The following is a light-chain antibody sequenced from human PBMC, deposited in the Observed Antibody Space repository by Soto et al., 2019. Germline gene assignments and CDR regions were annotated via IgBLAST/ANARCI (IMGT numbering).Light chain of an antibody. V-gene: IGKV3-20*01. Sequence: EIVLTQSPGTLSLSPWERATLSCRASQSVSSSYLAWYQQKPGQAPRLLIYGTSNRAPGIPDRFIGSGSGTDFTLTITRLEPEDSAFYYCHHYGRSLWTFGQGTKVDIK. CDR1: QSVSSSY. CDR2: GTS. J-gene: IGKJ1*01. CDR3: HHYGRSLWT.